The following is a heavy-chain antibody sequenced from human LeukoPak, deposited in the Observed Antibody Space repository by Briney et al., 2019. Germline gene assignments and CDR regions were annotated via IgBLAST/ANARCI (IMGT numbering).Heavy chain of an antibody. CDR1: GFTFSSYW. CDR3: AREATVSQGAFDI. D-gene: IGHD4-17*01. J-gene: IGHJ3*02. Sequence: GGSLRLSCAASGFTFSSYWMNWARQAPGKGLEWVASINHNGNVNYYVDSVKGRFTISRESSKKTVYLQTNSLRVEDTAVYYCAREATVSQGAFDIWGQGTMVTVSS. V-gene: IGHV3-7*03. CDR2: INHNGNVN.